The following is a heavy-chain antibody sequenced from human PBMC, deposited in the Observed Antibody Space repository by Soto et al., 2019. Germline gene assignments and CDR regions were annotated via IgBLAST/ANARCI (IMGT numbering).Heavy chain of an antibody. Sequence: GGSLRLSCAASGFTFSSYAMSWVRQSPGKGLEWVSAISGSGGSTYYADSVKGRFTISRDNSKNTLYLQMNSLRAEDTAVYYCAKGYYDSSGYSWADGLDIWGQGTMVTVSS. J-gene: IGHJ3*02. CDR3: AKGYYDSSGYSWADGLDI. CDR2: ISGSGGST. V-gene: IGHV3-23*01. CDR1: GFTFSSYA. D-gene: IGHD3-22*01.